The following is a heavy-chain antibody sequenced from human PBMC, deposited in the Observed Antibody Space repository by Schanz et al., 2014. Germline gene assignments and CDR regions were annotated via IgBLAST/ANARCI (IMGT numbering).Heavy chain of an antibody. J-gene: IGHJ6*03. CDR1: GGTFSTYP. D-gene: IGHD3-10*01. CDR3: ARVSMEFERGKSYYYYMDV. Sequence: QVQLVQSGAEVKKPGSSMKVSCKASGGTFSTYPINWLRQAPGQGLEWMGRIIPILGIANYAQNFQGRVTITADKSTSTAYMELTSLRSEDTAVYYCARVSMEFERGKSYYYYMDVWGKGTPVTVSS. V-gene: IGHV1-69*02. CDR2: IIPILGIA.